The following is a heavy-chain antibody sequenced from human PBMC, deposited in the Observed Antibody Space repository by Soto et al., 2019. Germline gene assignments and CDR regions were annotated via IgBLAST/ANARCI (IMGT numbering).Heavy chain of an antibody. D-gene: IGHD2-15*01. CDR3: ARGFPMVVAATRGYYYGMDV. CDR2: IIPIFGTA. CDR1: GGTFSSYA. Sequence: QVQLVQSGAEVKKPGSSVKVSCKASGGTFSSYAISWVRQAPGQGLEWMGGIIPIFGTANYAQKFQGRVTITADEYTSTAYMELSSLRSEDTALYYCARGFPMVVAATRGYYYGMDVWGPGTTVTVSS. V-gene: IGHV1-69*01. J-gene: IGHJ6*02.